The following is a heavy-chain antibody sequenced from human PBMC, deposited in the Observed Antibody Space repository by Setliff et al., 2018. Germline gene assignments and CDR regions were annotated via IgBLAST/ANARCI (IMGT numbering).Heavy chain of an antibody. CDR3: ARGTRGYSYGPIDAFDT. CDR1: GYTFTDYY. CDR2: VDPEGGET. D-gene: IGHD5-18*01. V-gene: IGHV1-69-2*01. J-gene: IGHJ3*02. Sequence: ASVKVSCKVSGYTFTDYYMHWVQQAPGKGLEWMGLVDPEGGETIYAEKFQGRVTITADTSTDTAYMELSSLRSEDTAVYYCARGTRGYSYGPIDAFDTWGQGTMVTVSS.